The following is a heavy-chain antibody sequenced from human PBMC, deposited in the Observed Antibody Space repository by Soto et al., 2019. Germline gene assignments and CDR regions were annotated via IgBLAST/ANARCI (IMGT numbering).Heavy chain of an antibody. Sequence: SETLSLTCTVSGGSISSGGYYWSWIRQHPGKGLEWIGYIYYSGSTYYNPSLKNRVTISVDTSKNQFSLKLSSVTAADTAVYYCARAVRFLEWLYFDYWGQGTLVTVSS. CDR2: IYYSGST. J-gene: IGHJ4*02. CDR3: ARAVRFLEWLYFDY. D-gene: IGHD3-3*01. V-gene: IGHV4-31*03. CDR1: GGSISSGGYY.